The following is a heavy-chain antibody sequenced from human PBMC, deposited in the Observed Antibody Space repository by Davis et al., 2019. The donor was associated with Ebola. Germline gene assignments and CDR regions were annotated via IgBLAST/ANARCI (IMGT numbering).Heavy chain of an antibody. J-gene: IGHJ3*02. V-gene: IGHV1-46*01. CDR2: INPSGGST. CDR1: GYTFTSYY. CDR3: ARVQTGAFDI. Sequence: ASVKVSCKASGYTFTSYYMHWVRQAPGQGLEWMGIINPSGGSTSYAQNFQGRVTMTRDTSTSTVYMELSSLRSEDTAVYYSARVQTGAFDIWGQGTMVTVSS.